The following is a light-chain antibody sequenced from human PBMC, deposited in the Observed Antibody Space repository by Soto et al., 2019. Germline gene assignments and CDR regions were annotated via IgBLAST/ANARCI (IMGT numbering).Light chain of an antibody. CDR3: QQYYSTPRT. V-gene: IGKV4-1*01. Sequence: LVLTQSPDSLAVSLGERATINCKSSQSVLYSSNNKNYLAWYQQKPGQPPKLLIYWASTRESGVPDRFSGSGSGTDFTLTISSLQAEDVAVYYCQQYYSTPRTFGQGTKVDIK. J-gene: IGKJ1*01. CDR1: QSVLYSSNNKNY. CDR2: WAS.